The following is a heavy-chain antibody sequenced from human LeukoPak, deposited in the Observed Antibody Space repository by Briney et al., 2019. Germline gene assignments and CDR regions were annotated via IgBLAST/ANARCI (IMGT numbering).Heavy chain of an antibody. CDR2: IYYSGST. CDR3: AREGNWNYTVRLYYFTMDV. Sequence: TPETLSLTCTVTGGSIRSGGHCSTWTRQHPGKGLECLRNIYYSGSTYDNPSLKRRLPIPVHTSKNQSSLKLSSGTAADTAVSYCAREGNWNYTVRLYYFTMDVWGQGTTVTLSS. D-gene: IGHD1-7*01. V-gene: IGHV4-31*03. J-gene: IGHJ6*02. CDR1: GGSIRSGGHC.